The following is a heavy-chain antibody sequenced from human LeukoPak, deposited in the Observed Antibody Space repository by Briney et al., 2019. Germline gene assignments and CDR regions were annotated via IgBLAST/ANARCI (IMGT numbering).Heavy chain of an antibody. Sequence: KPSETLSLTCTVSGGSISSSSYYWGWIRQPPGKGLEWIGSIYYSGSTYYNPSLKSRVTISVDTSKNQFSLKLSSVTAADTAVYYCASYVYSSGWYYFDYWGQGTLVTVSS. CDR1: GGSISSSSYY. CDR2: IYYSGST. V-gene: IGHV4-39*01. D-gene: IGHD6-19*01. CDR3: ASYVYSSGWYYFDY. J-gene: IGHJ4*02.